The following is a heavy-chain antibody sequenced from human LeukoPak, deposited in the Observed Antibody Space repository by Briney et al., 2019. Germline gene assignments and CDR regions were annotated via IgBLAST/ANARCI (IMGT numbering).Heavy chain of an antibody. D-gene: IGHD2-2*01. V-gene: IGHV3-7*04. J-gene: IGHJ4*02. CDR3: ARDGLRCSSPNCYFDY. CDR2: IKQDGSEK. Sequence: HPGVSLRLSCAASGFPFSTYSMSWVRQAPGKGLEWVAHIKQDGSEKYYVDSVKGRFTISRDNARNSLYLQMNSLRVEDSAVYYCARDGLRCSSPNCYFDYWGQGTPVTVSS. CDR1: GFPFSTYS.